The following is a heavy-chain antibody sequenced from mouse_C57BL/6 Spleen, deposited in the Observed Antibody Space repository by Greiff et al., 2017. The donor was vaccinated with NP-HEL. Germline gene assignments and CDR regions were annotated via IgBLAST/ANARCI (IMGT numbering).Heavy chain of an antibody. CDR1: GYTFTSYG. Sequence: QVQLQQPGTELVRPGASVKLSCKASGYTFTSYGMHWVKQRPGQGLEWIGNINPSNGGTNYNEKFKGKATLTVDKSSSTAYMELSSLTSEDSAVYFCARGRYNDNGSCWFYAMWGRGTTVTV. CDR3: ARGRYNDNGSCWFYAM. J-gene: IGHJ1*03. D-gene: IGHD2-4*01. V-gene: IGHV1-53*01. CDR2: INPSNGGT.